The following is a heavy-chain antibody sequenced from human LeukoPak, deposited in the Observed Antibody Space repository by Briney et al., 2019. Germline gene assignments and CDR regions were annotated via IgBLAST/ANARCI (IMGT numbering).Heavy chain of an antibody. J-gene: IGHJ4*02. CDR2: IIPIFGTA. CDR3: ASGYSGCEGDY. V-gene: IGHV1-69*13. CDR1: GYTFSTYT. D-gene: IGHD5-12*01. Sequence: GASVKVSCKASGYTFSTYTMHWVRQAPGQRLEWMGGIIPIFGTANYAQKFQGRVTITADESTSTAYMELSSLRSEDTAVYYCASGYSGCEGDYWGQGTLVTVSS.